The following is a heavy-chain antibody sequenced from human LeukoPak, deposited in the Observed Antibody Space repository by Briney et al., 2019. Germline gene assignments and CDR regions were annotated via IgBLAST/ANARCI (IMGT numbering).Heavy chain of an antibody. Sequence: PGGSLRPSCAASGFTFSSYGMNRVRQAPGKGLEWVSFVSIGGTYIYYADSVKGRFTISRDDAKNSLYLQMNSLTAEDTAEYYCARNKINTVTTGWYFDLWGRGTLVTVSS. D-gene: IGHD4-17*01. V-gene: IGHV3-21*01. CDR1: GFTFSSYG. CDR3: ARNKINTVTTGWYFDL. J-gene: IGHJ2*01. CDR2: VSIGGTYI.